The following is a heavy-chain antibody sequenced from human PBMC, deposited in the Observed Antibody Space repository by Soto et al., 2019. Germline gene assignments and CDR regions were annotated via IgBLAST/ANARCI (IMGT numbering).Heavy chain of an antibody. D-gene: IGHD1-1*01. CDR2: VIPIIGEG. Sequence: QVQLVQSGAEVKEPGSSVKVSCKVSGGTFSSQTINWVRQVPGQGLEWMGSVIPIIGEGKYAQSFLGRVTITAARSRRTAYMELSSLRSEDTAVYYCARPAVNDLDADSSAFDIWGQGTMVTVSS. V-gene: IGHV1-69*02. CDR3: ARPAVNDLDADSSAFDI. J-gene: IGHJ3*02. CDR1: GGTFSSQT.